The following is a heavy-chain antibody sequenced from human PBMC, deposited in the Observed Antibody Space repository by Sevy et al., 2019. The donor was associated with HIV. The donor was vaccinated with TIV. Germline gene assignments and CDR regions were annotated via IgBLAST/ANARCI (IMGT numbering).Heavy chain of an antibody. CDR3: ARAIVVPAAIHEGYYYYGMDV. CDR2: IYHSGST. Sequence: SETLSLTCAVSGYSISSGYYWGWIRQPRGKGLEWIGSIYHSGSTYYNPSLKSRVTISVDTSKNQFSLKLSSVTAADTAVYYCARAIVVPAAIHEGYYYYGMDVWGQGTTVTVSS. D-gene: IGHD2-2*02. CDR1: GYSISSGYY. V-gene: IGHV4-38-2*01. J-gene: IGHJ6*02.